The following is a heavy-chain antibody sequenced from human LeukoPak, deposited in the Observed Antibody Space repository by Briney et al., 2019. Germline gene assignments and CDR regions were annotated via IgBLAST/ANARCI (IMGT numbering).Heavy chain of an antibody. CDR3: AKDRSGYYYEFGY. CDR2: INPNSGGT. J-gene: IGHJ4*02. CDR1: GYTFTGYY. Sequence: ASVKVSCKASGYTFTGYYMHWVRQAPRQGLEWMGWINPNSGGTNYAQKFQGRVSMTRDTSISTAYMELSRLRSDDTAVYYCAKDRSGYYYEFGYWGQGTLVTVSS. V-gene: IGHV1-2*02. D-gene: IGHD3-22*01.